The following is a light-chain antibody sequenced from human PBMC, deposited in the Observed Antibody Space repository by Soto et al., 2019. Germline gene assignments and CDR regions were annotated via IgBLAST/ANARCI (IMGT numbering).Light chain of an antibody. J-gene: IGKJ1*01. Sequence: EIVLTQSTGTLPLSPGEGATLSCRASQSIGGNFLAWYQQRRGQAPRLLIHGASNRATGIPDRFSGSGSGTDFTLTITRLEPEDFAVYYCQQYGGSPRTFGQGTKVDIK. CDR1: QSIGGNF. V-gene: IGKV3-20*01. CDR2: GAS. CDR3: QQYGGSPRT.